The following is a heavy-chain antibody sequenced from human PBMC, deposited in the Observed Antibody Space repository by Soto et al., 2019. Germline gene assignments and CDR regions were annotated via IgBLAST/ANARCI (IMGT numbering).Heavy chain of an antibody. CDR3: ERGRHCISSRCFGFPSIWFDP. CDR2: VDYTGST. V-gene: IGHV4-59*01. J-gene: IGHJ5*02. Sequence: PSATLSPTSTVSGRPITGDYWGWTRSPPAKAPEYIGHVDYTGSTTYNPSLTTRVTISLDTSRKLFSLKLTSVTAADTAVYYCERGRHCISSRCFGFPSIWFDPWGQATLVTVSS. CDR1: GRPITGDY. D-gene: IGHD2-2*01.